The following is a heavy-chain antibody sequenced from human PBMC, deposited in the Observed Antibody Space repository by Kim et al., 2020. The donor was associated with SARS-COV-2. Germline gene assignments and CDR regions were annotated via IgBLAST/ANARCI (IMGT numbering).Heavy chain of an antibody. CDR1: GGTFSSYA. J-gene: IGHJ5*02. CDR2: IIPIFGTA. D-gene: IGHD2-15*01. V-gene: IGHV1-69*13. CDR3: ARARVSLVDIVVVVAATGWFDP. Sequence: SVKVSCKASGGTFSSYAISWVRQAPGQGLEWMGGIIPIFGTANYAQKFQGRVTITADESTSTAYMELSSLRSEDTAVYYCARARVSLVDIVVVVAATGWFDPWGQGTLVTVSS.